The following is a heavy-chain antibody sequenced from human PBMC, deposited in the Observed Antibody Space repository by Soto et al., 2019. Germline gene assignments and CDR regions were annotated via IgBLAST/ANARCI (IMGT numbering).Heavy chain of an antibody. CDR3: AIVGAVYGSGKGQAFDI. CDR2: VSGSGRTT. CDR1: GFTFSSYG. Sequence: VQLLESGGGLVQPGGSLRLSCAASGFTFSSYGMNWVRQAPGKGLEWVSVVSGSGRTTYYADSVKGRFTISRDNSKNTLYLQMDSLRVEDTAVYHCAIVGAVYGSGKGQAFDIWGQGTMVTVSS. D-gene: IGHD3-10*01. V-gene: IGHV3-23*01. J-gene: IGHJ3*02.